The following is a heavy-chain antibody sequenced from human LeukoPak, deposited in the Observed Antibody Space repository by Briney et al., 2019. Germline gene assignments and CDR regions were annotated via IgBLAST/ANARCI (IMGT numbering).Heavy chain of an antibody. V-gene: IGHV4-34*01. D-gene: IGHD5-18*01. CDR1: GGSFSGYY. CDR3: ARGSGYSYGY. J-gene: IGHJ4*02. CDR2: INHSGST. Sequence: SETLSLTCAVYGGSFSGYYWSWIRQPPGKGLEWIGEINHSGSTNYNPSLKSRVTISVDTSKNQFSLKLSSVTAADTAVYYCARGSGYSYGYWGQRTLVTVSS.